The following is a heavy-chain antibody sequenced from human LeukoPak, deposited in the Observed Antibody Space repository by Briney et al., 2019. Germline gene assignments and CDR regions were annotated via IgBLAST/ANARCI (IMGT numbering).Heavy chain of an antibody. CDR3: ARDRGYSSFDY. D-gene: IGHD4-23*01. V-gene: IGHV3-7*01. CDR2: IKEDGGEI. J-gene: IGHJ4*02. CDR1: GFTFSYYW. Sequence: PGGSLRFSCVASGFTFSYYWMSLVRQAAGKGLEWVANIKEDGGEINYVDSVKGRFTISRDNAKKLVFLQMNSLRVEDTAVYYCARDRGYSSFDYWGQGTLVTVSS.